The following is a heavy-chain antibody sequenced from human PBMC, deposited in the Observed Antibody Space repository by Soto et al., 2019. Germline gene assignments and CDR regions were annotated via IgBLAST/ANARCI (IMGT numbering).Heavy chain of an antibody. V-gene: IGHV1-8*01. J-gene: IGHJ4*02. CDR2: MNPGSGDT. Sequence: QVQLVQSGAEVTKPGASVKVSCKASGYTLDRYDINWVRQATGQGLEWIGWMNPGSGDTGYAQNFQDRVTMTRNIAIHTAYIEWNSRRFEDTAVYDCATSQHLRYWGQGTPVTVSS. CDR3: ATSQHLRY. CDR1: GYTLDRYD. D-gene: IGHD6-13*01.